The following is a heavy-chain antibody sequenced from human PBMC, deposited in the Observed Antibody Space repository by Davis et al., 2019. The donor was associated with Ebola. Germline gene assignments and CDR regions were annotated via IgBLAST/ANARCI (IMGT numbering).Heavy chain of an antibody. D-gene: IGHD5-18*01. CDR2: TYYKSKWYN. J-gene: IGHJ6*02. CDR1: GDSVSSAG. Sequence: HSQTLSLTCAISGDSVSSAGWNWIRQSPSRGLEWLGRTYYKSKWYNDYAVSVKSRITINPDTSKNQFSLQLNSVTPEDTALYYCARGWLRGGMGVWGQGTTVIVSS. CDR3: ARGWLRGGMGV. V-gene: IGHV6-1*01.